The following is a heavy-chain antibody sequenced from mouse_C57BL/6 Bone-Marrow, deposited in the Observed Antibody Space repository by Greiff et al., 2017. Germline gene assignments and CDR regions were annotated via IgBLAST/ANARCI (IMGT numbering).Heavy chain of an antibody. D-gene: IGHD2-2*01. CDR2: IDPSDSYT. CDR3: ARLTMVPLGGFAY. J-gene: IGHJ3*01. CDR1: GYTFTSYW. Sequence: QVQLQQPGAELVRPGTSVKLSCKASGYTFTSYWMHWVKQRPGQGLEWIGVIDPSDSYTNYNQKFKGKATLTVDTSSSTAYMQRSSLTSEDSAVYYCARLTMVPLGGFAYWGQGTLVTVSA. V-gene: IGHV1-59*01.